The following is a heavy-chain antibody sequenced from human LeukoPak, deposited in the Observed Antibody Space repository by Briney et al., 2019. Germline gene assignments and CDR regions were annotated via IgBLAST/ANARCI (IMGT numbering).Heavy chain of an antibody. CDR3: ALEIFGGPPGGPGDDY. D-gene: IGHD3-3*01. V-gene: IGHV3-48*04. J-gene: IGHJ4*02. CDR2: ISSSSSTI. Sequence: PGGSLRLSCAASGFTFSSYSMNWVRQAPGKGLEWVSYISSSSSTIYYADSVKGRFTISRDNAKNSLYLQMNSLRAEDTAVYYCALEIFGGPPGGPGDDYWGQGTLVTVSS. CDR1: GFTFSSYS.